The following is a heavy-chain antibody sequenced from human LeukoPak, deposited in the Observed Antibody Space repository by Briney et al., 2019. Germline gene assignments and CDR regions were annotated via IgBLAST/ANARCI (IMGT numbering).Heavy chain of an antibody. Sequence: KPGGSLRLSCAASGFAFSTYSMNWVRQAPGKGLEWISSITSTATYIYYADSVKGRFTISRDNTKNSLYLQMNSLRAEDTAVYFCARVARGKFHLDYWGQGTQVTVSS. V-gene: IGHV3-21*01. CDR2: ITSTATYI. D-gene: IGHD2-21*01. J-gene: IGHJ4*02. CDR1: GFAFSTYS. CDR3: ARVARGKFHLDY.